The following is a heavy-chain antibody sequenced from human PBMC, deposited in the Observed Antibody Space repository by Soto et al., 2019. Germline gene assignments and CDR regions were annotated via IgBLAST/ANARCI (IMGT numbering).Heavy chain of an antibody. CDR1: GYTFTSYG. V-gene: IGHV1-18*04. CDR3: ARALVATSPEYFQH. Sequence: ASVKVSCKASGYTFTSYGISWVRQAPGQGLEWMGWISAYNGNTNYAQKFQGRVTITADESTSTAYMELSSLRSEDTAVYYCARALVATSPEYFQHWGQGTLVTVSS. CDR2: ISAYNGNT. D-gene: IGHD5-12*01. J-gene: IGHJ1*01.